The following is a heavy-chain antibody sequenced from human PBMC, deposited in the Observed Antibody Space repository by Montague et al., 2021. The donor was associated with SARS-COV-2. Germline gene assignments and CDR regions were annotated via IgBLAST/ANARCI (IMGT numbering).Heavy chain of an antibody. Sequence: TLSLTCTVSGGSISSGSYYWSWIRQPAGKGLEWIGRIYTTGRTNYNPSLKSRVTISVDTSKNQFSLKLSSVTAADTAAYYCASERAYDYGSGTYPGGFDIWGQGTMVTVSP. CDR3: ASERAYDYGSGTYPGGFDI. CDR1: GGSISSGSYY. V-gene: IGHV4-61*02. J-gene: IGHJ3*02. CDR2: IYTTGRT. D-gene: IGHD3-10*01.